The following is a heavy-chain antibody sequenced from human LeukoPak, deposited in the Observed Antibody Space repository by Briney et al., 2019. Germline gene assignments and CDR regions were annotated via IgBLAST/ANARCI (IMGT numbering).Heavy chain of an antibody. V-gene: IGHV4-34*01. Sequence: PSETLSLTCAVYGGSFSGYYWSWIRQPPGKGLEWIGEINHSGSTNYNPSLKSRFTISVDTSKNQFSLKLRSVTAADTAVYYCARGALKWELPPIRARKSYYFDYWGQGTLVTVSS. J-gene: IGHJ4*02. D-gene: IGHD1-26*01. CDR1: GGSFSGYY. CDR3: ARGALKWELPPIRARKSYYFDY. CDR2: INHSGST.